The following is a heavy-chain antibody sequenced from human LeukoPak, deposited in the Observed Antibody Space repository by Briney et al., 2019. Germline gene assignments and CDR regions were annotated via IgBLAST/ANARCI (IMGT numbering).Heavy chain of an antibody. CDR2: MSYSGSA. Sequence: SETLSLTCTVSGGSISSSNYYWGWIRRPPGKGLEWIGSMSYSGSAHYNPSLKSRVTISVDTSKNQFSLKLSSMTATDTAVYHCASGTHYYDSGGYGYFDYWGQGTLVTVSS. CDR3: ASGTHYYDSGGYGYFDY. D-gene: IGHD3-22*01. J-gene: IGHJ4*02. V-gene: IGHV4-39*01. CDR1: GGSISSSNYY.